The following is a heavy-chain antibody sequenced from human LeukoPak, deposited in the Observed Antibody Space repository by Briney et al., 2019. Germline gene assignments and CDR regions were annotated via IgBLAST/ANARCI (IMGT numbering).Heavy chain of an antibody. CDR3: TRVLYSSAWTYYFDY. CDR2: IYPGDSDT. V-gene: IGHV5-51*01. Sequence: GESLKISCKGSGYNFTNYWIGWVRKLPGKGLEWLGIIYPGDSDTTYSPSFQGQVTMSADKSISTAFLQWNSLKASDSAMYFCTRVLYSSAWTYYFDYWGLGTPVTVSS. J-gene: IGHJ4*02. CDR1: GYNFTNYW. D-gene: IGHD6-19*01.